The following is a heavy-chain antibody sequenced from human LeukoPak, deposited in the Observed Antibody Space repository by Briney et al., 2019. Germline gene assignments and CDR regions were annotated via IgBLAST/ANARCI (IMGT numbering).Heavy chain of an antibody. D-gene: IGHD3-10*01. Sequence: PGGSLRLSCTASGFTFGDYAMSWVRQAPGKGLEWVGFIRSKAYGGTTEYAASVKGRFTISGDDSKSIAYLQMNSLKTEDTAVYYCTRDPTQYYYGSGSYYWYFDYWGQGTLVTVSS. CDR2: IRSKAYGGTT. CDR1: GFTFGDYA. CDR3: TRDPTQYYYGSGSYYWYFDY. V-gene: IGHV3-49*04. J-gene: IGHJ4*02.